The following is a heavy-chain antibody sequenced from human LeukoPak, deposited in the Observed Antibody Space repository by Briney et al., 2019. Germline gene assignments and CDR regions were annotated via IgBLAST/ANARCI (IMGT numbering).Heavy chain of an antibody. J-gene: IGHJ4*02. CDR3: AKDRPRAPSRYSGSYSH. CDR2: ISGSGGST. Sequence: PGRSLRLSCAASGFTFDDYAMHWVRQAPGKGLEWVSAISGSGGSTYYADSVKGRFTISRDNSKNTLYLQMNSLRAEDTAVYYCAKDRPRAPSRYSGSYSHWGQGTLVTVSS. D-gene: IGHD1-26*01. V-gene: IGHV3-23*01. CDR1: GFTFDDYA.